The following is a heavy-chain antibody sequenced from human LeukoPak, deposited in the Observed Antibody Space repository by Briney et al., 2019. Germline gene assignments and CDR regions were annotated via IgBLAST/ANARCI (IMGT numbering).Heavy chain of an antibody. CDR3: ARGGYSGSWGYFDY. J-gene: IGHJ4*02. CDR2: IWYDGSNK. Sequence: PGGSLRLSCAASGFTFSTYVMHWVRQAPGKGLEWGAVIWYDGSNKYYADSVKGRFTICRDNSKNTLYLQMNSLRAEDTAVYYCARGGYSGSWGYFDYWGQGTLVAVSS. CDR1: GFTFSTYV. D-gene: IGHD6-13*01. V-gene: IGHV3-33*01.